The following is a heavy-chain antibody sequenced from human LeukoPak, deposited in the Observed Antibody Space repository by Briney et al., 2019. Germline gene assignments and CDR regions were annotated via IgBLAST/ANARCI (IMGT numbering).Heavy chain of an antibody. CDR1: GGSISSGDYY. CDR3: AREGDILTGYPPDY. J-gene: IGHJ4*02. Sequence: SETLSLTCTVSGGSISSGDYYWSWIRQPPGKGLEWIGYIYYSGSTYYNPSLKSRVTISVDTSKNQFSLKLSSVTAADTAVYYCAREGDILTGYPPDYWGQGTLVTVSS. CDR2: IYYSGST. D-gene: IGHD3-9*01. V-gene: IGHV4-30-4*08.